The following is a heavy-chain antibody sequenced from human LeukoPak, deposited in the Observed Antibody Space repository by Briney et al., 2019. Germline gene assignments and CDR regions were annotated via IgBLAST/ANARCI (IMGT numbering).Heavy chain of an antibody. Sequence: GGSLRLSCAASGFTFSSYAMSWVRQGPGQGLEWVSVISGSGDSTYYADSVKGRFTISRDNSKNTLYLQMNSLRAEDTALFYCAKGTTITSPNDYWGQGTLVTVSS. D-gene: IGHD5-12*01. CDR2: ISGSGDST. V-gene: IGHV3-23*01. CDR3: AKGTTITSPNDY. CDR1: GFTFSSYA. J-gene: IGHJ4*02.